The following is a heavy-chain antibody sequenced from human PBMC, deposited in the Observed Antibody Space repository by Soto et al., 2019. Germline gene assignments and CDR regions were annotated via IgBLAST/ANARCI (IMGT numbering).Heavy chain of an antibody. V-gene: IGHV1-18*01. Sequence: QVHLVQSGAAVKKHGASVKVSCKASGDTFTSYGITWVRQAPGQGLEWMGWISAHNGNTDYAQKLQGRVIVTRDTSTSTAYMELTSLISDDTAVYYCARGRYGDYWGQGALGIVSS. CDR3: ARGRYGDY. CDR1: GDTFTSYG. CDR2: ISAHNGNT. J-gene: IGHJ4*02. D-gene: IGHD1-1*01.